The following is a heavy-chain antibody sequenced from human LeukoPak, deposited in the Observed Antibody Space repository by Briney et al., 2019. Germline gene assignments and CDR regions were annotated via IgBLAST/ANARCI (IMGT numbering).Heavy chain of an antibody. D-gene: IGHD7-27*01. V-gene: IGHV3-48*01. CDR3: ARGYWGYFDS. Sequence: PGGSLRLSCAASGFTLSSYNMNWVRQAPGKGLEWISYITTSIDIISYADSVKGRFTISRDNAKNSLYLQMDSLRAEDTAVYYCARGYWGYFDSWGQGTLVTVSS. CDR2: ITTSIDII. J-gene: IGHJ4*02. CDR1: GFTLSSYN.